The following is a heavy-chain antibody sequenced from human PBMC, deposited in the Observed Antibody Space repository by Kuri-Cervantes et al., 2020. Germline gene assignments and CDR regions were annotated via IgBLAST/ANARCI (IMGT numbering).Heavy chain of an antibody. CDR3: ARDPHGSGDGYFDY. CDR1: GFTFDDYA. V-gene: IGHV3-9*01. Sequence: GGSLRLSCAASGFTFDDYAMHWVRQAPGKGLEWVSGISWNSGSIGYADSVKGRFTISRDNSKNTLYLQMNSLISDDTALYYCARDPHGSGDGYFDYWGQGTLVTVSS. D-gene: IGHD3-10*01. J-gene: IGHJ4*02. CDR2: ISWNSGSI.